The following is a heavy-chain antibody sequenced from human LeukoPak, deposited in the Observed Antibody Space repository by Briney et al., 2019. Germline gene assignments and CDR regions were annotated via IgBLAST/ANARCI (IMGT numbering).Heavy chain of an antibody. J-gene: IGHJ1*01. V-gene: IGHV4-59*08. CDR1: GGSISSYY. CDR2: IYYSGST. CDR3: ARLGPLGYSSGWYPYFQH. D-gene: IGHD6-19*01. Sequence: SETLSLTCTVSGGSISSYYWSWIRQPPGKGREWIGYIYYSGSTNYNPSLKSRVTISVDTSKNQFSLKLSSVTAADTAVYYCARLGPLGYSSGWYPYFQHWGQGTLVTVSS.